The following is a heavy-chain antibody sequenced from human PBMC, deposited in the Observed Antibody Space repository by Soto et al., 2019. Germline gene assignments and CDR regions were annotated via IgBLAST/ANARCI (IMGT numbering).Heavy chain of an antibody. CDR3: ARASVWFGELRFDY. Sequence: ASVKVSCKASGYTFTGYYMHWVRQAPGQGLEWMGWINPNSGGTNYAQKFQGWVTMTRDTSISTAYMELSRLRSDDTAVYYCARASVWFGELRFDYWGQGTLVTVSS. CDR2: INPNSGGT. J-gene: IGHJ4*02. CDR1: GYTFTGYY. D-gene: IGHD3-10*01. V-gene: IGHV1-2*04.